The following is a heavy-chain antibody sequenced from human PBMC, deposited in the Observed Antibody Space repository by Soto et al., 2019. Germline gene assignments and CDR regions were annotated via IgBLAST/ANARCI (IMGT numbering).Heavy chain of an antibody. CDR3: ASGYSYGTYFDY. Sequence: GGSLRLSCAASGFTFSSYGMHWVRQAPGKGLEWVAVISYDGSNKYYADSMKGRFTISRDNSKNTLYLQMNSLRAEDTAVYYCASGYSYGTYFDYWGQGTLVTVSS. V-gene: IGHV3-30*03. D-gene: IGHD5-18*01. J-gene: IGHJ4*02. CDR1: GFTFSSYG. CDR2: ISYDGSNK.